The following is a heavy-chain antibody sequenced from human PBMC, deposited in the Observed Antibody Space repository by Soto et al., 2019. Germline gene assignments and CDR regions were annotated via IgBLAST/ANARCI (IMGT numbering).Heavy chain of an antibody. CDR1: GYTFSSIG. V-gene: IGHV1-18*01. Sequence: QIQLVQSGAEVKKPGASVKVSCKASGYTFSSIGISWVRQAPGQGLEWMGWISPYKGNTHYAQGLQGRVTMTTDTSTSTAYMELRSLRSDDTAVYYCARGLDASGSYYTDYWGQGTLVTVSS. J-gene: IGHJ4*02. D-gene: IGHD3-10*01. CDR3: ARGLDASGSYYTDY. CDR2: ISPYKGNT.